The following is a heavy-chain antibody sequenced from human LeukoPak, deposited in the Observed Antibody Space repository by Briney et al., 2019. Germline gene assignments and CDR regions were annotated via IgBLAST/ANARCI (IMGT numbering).Heavy chain of an antibody. Sequence: GESLKISCQGSGYNFASFWIAWVRQMPGKGLEWMAIIYPGDSDTRYSPSFQGQVTISADKSISTAYLQWSSLKASDTAMYYCARGDGGSSWLDYWGQGTLVTVSS. V-gene: IGHV5-51*01. J-gene: IGHJ4*02. CDR3: ARGDGGSSWLDY. CDR1: GYNFASFW. CDR2: IYPGDSDT. D-gene: IGHD6-13*01.